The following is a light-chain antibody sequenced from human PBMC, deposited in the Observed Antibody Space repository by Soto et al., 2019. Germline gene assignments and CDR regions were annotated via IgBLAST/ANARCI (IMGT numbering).Light chain of an antibody. CDR2: GAS. CDR3: QQYYSFPYT. CDR1: QSVSSN. Sequence: EIVVTQSPATLSVSPGERATLSCRASQSVSSNLAWYQQKPGQAPRLLINGASTRATGIPARFSGSGSGTEFTLTISSLQSEDFATYYCQQYYSFPYTFGQGTKVDIK. J-gene: IGKJ2*01. V-gene: IGKV3-15*01.